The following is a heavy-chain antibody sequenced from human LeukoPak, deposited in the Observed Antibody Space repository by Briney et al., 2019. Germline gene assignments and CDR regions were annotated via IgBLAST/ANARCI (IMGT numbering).Heavy chain of an antibody. Sequence: GGSLRLSCAASGFTFSDYYMSWIRQAPGKGLEWVSYISSSGSTIYYADSVKGRFAISRDNAKNSLYLQMNSLRAEDTAVYYCAASVVVPADYYFDYWGQGTLVTVSS. V-gene: IGHV3-11*01. J-gene: IGHJ4*02. CDR1: GFTFSDYY. D-gene: IGHD2-2*01. CDR3: AASVVVPADYYFDY. CDR2: ISSSGSTI.